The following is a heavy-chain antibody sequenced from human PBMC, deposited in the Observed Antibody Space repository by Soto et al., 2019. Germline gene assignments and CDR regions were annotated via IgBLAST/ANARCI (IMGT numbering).Heavy chain of an antibody. CDR2: IYYSGST. Sequence: QVQLQESGPGLVKPSQTLSLTCTVSGGSISSGGYFWSWIRQHPGKGLEWIGFIYYSGSTYYNPSLTNRVTISVDTSKNQFALKLSYVTAADTAVYYCAREGAAPYYYYCMDVLGQGTTVTVSS. J-gene: IGHJ6*02. CDR3: AREGAAPYYYYCMDV. V-gene: IGHV4-31*03. CDR1: GGSISSGGYF. D-gene: IGHD6-6*01.